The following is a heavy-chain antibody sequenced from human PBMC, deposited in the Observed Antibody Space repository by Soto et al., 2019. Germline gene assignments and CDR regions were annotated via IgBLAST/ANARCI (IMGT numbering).Heavy chain of an antibody. Sequence: ASVKVSCKASGYTFTSYAMHWVRQAPGQRLEWMGWINAGNGNTKYSQKFQGRVTITRDTSASTAYMELSSLRSEDTAVYYCARPVAYYDFWSGSAGGWFDPWGQGTLVTVSS. CDR1: GYTFTSYA. CDR3: ARPVAYYDFWSGSAGGWFDP. V-gene: IGHV1-3*01. CDR2: INAGNGNT. J-gene: IGHJ5*02. D-gene: IGHD3-3*01.